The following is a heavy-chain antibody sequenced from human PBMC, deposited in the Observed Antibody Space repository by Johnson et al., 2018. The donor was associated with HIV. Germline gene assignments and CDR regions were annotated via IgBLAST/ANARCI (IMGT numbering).Heavy chain of an antibody. Sequence: QLVESGGGLIQPGGSLRLSCAASGFTFSSYWMSWVRQAPGKGLEWVPLISWDGGSTYYADSMKGRFTIARDNSKNSLCLQMNSLRAEDTAVYYCATDAFDIWGQGTMVTVSS. V-gene: IGHV3-43D*03. CDR1: GFTFSSYW. CDR3: ATDAFDI. J-gene: IGHJ3*02. CDR2: ISWDGGST.